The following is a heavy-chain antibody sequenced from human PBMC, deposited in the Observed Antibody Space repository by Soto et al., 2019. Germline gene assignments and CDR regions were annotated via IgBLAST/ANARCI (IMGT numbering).Heavy chain of an antibody. CDR1: GFTFSSYA. D-gene: IGHD3-10*02. J-gene: IGHJ4*02. CDR3: AKDPRFGELYFDY. Sequence: PGGSLRLSCAASGFTFSSYAMSWVRQAPGKGLEWVSAISGSGGSTYYADSVKGRFTISRDNSKNTLYLQVNSLRAEDTAVYYCAKDPRFGELYFDYWGQGTLVTVSS. CDR2: ISGSGGST. V-gene: IGHV3-23*01.